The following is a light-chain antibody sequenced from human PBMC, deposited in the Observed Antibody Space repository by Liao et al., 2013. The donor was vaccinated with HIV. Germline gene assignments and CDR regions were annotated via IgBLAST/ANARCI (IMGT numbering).Light chain of an antibody. V-gene: IGLV3-1*01. Sequence: SSELTQPPSVSVSPGQTATITCSGDKLGDKYVSWIQQRPGQSPALVVYQDTKRPSGIPERFSGSNSGDAATLTISGTQAMDEADYYCQARDISISSVFGSGTKVTVL. J-gene: IGLJ1*01. CDR2: QDT. CDR3: QARDISISSV. CDR1: KLGDKY.